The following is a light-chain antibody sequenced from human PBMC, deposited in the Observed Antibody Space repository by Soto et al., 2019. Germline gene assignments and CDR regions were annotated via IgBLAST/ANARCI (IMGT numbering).Light chain of an antibody. CDR3: QQANSFTWT. J-gene: IGKJ1*01. Sequence: IQMNESPSSMSASVGDRVTITCRASQSISSYLNWYQQKPGKAPKLLIYAASSLQSGVPSRFSVIGSGTDFTLTISRLKHEDFATYDGQQANSFTWTFCQGTKVDIK. CDR1: QSISSY. V-gene: IGKV1-39*01. CDR2: AAS.